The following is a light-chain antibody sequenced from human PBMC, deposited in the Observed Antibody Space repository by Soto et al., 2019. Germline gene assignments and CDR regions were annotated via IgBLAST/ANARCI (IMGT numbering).Light chain of an antibody. J-gene: IGLJ1*01. CDR1: SSNIGSNT. CDR2: SNN. V-gene: IGLV1-44*01. Sequence: QSVLTQPPSASGTPGQMVTISCSGSSSNIGSNTVNWYQQLPGTAPKLLIYSNNQRPSGVPDRFSGSKSGTSAPLAISGLQSEDEADYYCAAWDDSLNGLYVFGTGTKVTVL. CDR3: AAWDDSLNGLYV.